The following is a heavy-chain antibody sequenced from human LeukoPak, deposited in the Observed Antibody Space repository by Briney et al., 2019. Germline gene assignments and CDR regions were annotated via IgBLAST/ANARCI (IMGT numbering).Heavy chain of an antibody. CDR3: ARVVIAANPDAFDI. CDR1: GFTFSSYS. D-gene: IGHD2-15*01. J-gene: IGHJ3*02. CDR2: ISSSSSTI. Sequence: GGSLRLSCAASGFTFSSYSMDWVRQAPGKGLEWVSYISSSSSTIYYAHSVKGRFTISRDNAKNSLYLQMNSLRDEDTAVYYCARVVIAANPDAFDIWGQGTMVTVSS. V-gene: IGHV3-48*02.